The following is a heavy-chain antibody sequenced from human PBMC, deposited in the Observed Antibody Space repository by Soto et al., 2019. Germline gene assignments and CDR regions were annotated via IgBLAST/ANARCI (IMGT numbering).Heavy chain of an antibody. CDR1: GGSISSGGYY. CDR3: ARDRPGYFCSSTSCSTGGWFDP. V-gene: IGHV4-31*03. Sequence: QVQLQESGPGLVKPSQTLSLTCTVSGGSISSGGYYWSWIRQHPGKGLEWIGYIYYSGSTYYNPSLKSRVTISVDTSKNQFSLKLSSVTAADTAVYYCARDRPGYFCSSTSCSTGGWFDPWGQGTLVTVSS. J-gene: IGHJ5*02. D-gene: IGHD2-2*01. CDR2: IYYSGST.